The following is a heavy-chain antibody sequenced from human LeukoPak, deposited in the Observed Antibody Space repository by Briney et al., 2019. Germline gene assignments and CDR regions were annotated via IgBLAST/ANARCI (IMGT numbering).Heavy chain of an antibody. CDR3: ARDNGYIQYSSSLDY. CDR1: GFTFSSYG. J-gene: IGHJ4*02. Sequence: GRSLRLSCAASGFTFSSYGMHWVRQAPGKGLEWVAVIWYDGSNKYYADSVKGRFTISRDNSKNTLYLQMNSLRAEDTAVYYCARDNGYIQYSSSLDYWGQGTLVTVSS. D-gene: IGHD6-6*01. V-gene: IGHV3-33*01. CDR2: IWYDGSNK.